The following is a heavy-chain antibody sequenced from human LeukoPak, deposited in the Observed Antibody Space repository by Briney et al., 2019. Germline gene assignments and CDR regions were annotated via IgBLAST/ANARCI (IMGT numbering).Heavy chain of an antibody. CDR3: ASPLKVGDYVRDY. Sequence: GGSLRLSCAASGFTVSSNYMSWVRQAPGKGLEWVSVIYSGGSTYYADSVKGRFTISRDNSKNTLYLQMNSLRAEDTAVYYCASPLKVGDYVRDYWGQGTLVTVSS. CDR1: GFTVSSNY. J-gene: IGHJ4*02. D-gene: IGHD4-17*01. V-gene: IGHV3-66*01. CDR2: IYSGGST.